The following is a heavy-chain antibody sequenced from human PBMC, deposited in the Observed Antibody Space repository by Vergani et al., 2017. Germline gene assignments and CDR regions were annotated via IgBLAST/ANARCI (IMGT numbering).Heavy chain of an antibody. CDR1: GLSFTSSGG. CDR2: IASNEDK. D-gene: IGHD3-22*01. CDR3: VHRAGLDGNFDTSGYFLRDY. J-gene: IGHJ4*02. Sequence: QITLKESGPTVVKPKQTLTVTCTFSGLSFTSSGGVAWVRQSPGKALGWLALIASNEDKQFLPSLRSRLTIPRDTSKNQVVLTLRDMDPADTATYFCVHRAGLDGNFDTSGYFLRDYWGPGILVTGSS. V-gene: IGHV2-5*01.